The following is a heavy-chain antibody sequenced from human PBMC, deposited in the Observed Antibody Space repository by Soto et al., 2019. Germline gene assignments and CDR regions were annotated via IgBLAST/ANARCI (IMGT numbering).Heavy chain of an antibody. Sequence: SDTLSLTCTVSGASIITDNYFWVWIRQSPRRGLELIGSISYSGRTYDNPSLQSRVTISIDASKNQFSLKLTSVTTADTAVYYCARRRASDYGGNHHPYYFDRWGQGALVTVSS. CDR2: ISYSGRT. CDR3: ARRRASDYGGNHHPYYFDR. D-gene: IGHD4-17*01. V-gene: IGHV4-39*01. CDR1: GASIITDNYF. J-gene: IGHJ4*02.